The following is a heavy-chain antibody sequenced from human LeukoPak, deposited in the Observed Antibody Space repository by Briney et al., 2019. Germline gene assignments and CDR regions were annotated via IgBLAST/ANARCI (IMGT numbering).Heavy chain of an antibody. Sequence: ASVTVSCKSSGYSFTSYGINWMRQAPAQGLEWEGCISAYNGNTNYEQKLQDRVIMTTETSSSTAFMQLMSLISAETAALYYEGGPCSGSYYVCDYWGQGTLVTVSP. CDR3: EGGPCSGSYYVCDY. D-gene: IGHD3-10*02. V-gene: IGHV1-18*01. CDR2: ISAYNGNT. CDR1: GYSFTSYG. J-gene: IGHJ4*02.